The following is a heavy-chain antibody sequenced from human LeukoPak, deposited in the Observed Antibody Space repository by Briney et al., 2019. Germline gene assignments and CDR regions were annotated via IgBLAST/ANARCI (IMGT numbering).Heavy chain of an antibody. CDR1: GDSISSYY. Sequence: SETLSLTCTVSGDSISSYYWGWIRQPPGKGLELIGYVSSNEGTNYNPSLKSRVTNLVDTSKNQFSLKLRSVTAADTAVYYCARVRSYYGSVTGKSYYFDYWGQGTLVTVSS. J-gene: IGHJ4*02. V-gene: IGHV4-59*01. CDR2: VSSNEGT. CDR3: ARVRSYYGSVTGKSYYFDY. D-gene: IGHD3-10*01.